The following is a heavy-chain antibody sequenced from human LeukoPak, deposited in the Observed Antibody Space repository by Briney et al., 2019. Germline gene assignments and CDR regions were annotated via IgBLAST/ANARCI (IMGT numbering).Heavy chain of an antibody. J-gene: IGHJ4*02. CDR2: IYHRGST. CDR1: SGSISSSNW. Sequence: PSETLSLTCAVSSGSISSSNWWSWGRQPPGKGLEWIGEIYHRGSTNYNPSLKSRVTMSVDKSKNKFSLKVSSVTAADTAVYYCAGRISDFSSDYWGQGTLVTVSS. D-gene: IGHD3-3*01. V-gene: IGHV4-4*02. CDR3: AGRISDFSSDY.